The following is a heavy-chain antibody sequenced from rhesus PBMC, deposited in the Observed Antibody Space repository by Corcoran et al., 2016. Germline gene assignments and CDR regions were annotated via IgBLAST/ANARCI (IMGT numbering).Heavy chain of an antibody. CDR3: TRVQYSSSPIDY. V-gene: IGHV4-99*02. CDR1: GYSISSGFY. D-gene: IGHD6-43*01. CDR2: IVGRSGST. J-gene: IGHJ4*01. Sequence: QVQLQESGPGLVKPSETLSLTCAVSGYSISSGFYLGWIRQPPGKGLEYIWYIVGRSGSTYNNPSLKRRINIPKDTSKNQCSLRLSSVTAADTAVYYCTRVQYSSSPIDYWGQGVQVTVSS.